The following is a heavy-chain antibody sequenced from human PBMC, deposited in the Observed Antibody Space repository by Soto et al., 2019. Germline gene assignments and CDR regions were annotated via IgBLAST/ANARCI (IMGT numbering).Heavy chain of an antibody. CDR1: GYTFTSYA. J-gene: IGHJ6*02. CDR2: INAGNGNT. CDR3: ARSVGYYAPLDV. V-gene: IGHV1-3*01. D-gene: IGHD3-3*01. Sequence: QVQLVQSGAEVKKPGASVKVSCKASGYTFTSYAMHWVRQAPGQRLEWMGWINAGNGNTKYSQKFQGRVTITRDTSASTAYMELSSLRSEDTAVYYCARSVGYYAPLDVWGQGTTVTVSS.